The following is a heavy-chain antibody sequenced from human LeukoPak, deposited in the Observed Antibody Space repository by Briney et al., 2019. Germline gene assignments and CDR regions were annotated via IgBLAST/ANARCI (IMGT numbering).Heavy chain of an antibody. J-gene: IGHJ4*02. CDR1: GFTFSSYA. CDR2: ISYDGSNK. Sequence: PGRSLRLSCAASGFTFSSYAMHWVRQAPGKGLEWVAVISYDGSNKYYADSVKGRFTISRDNTENTLYLQMSSLRAEDTAVYYCAREWKKTGAFDHWGQGTLVTVSS. CDR3: AREWKKTGAFDH. V-gene: IGHV3-30-3*01. D-gene: IGHD1-1*01.